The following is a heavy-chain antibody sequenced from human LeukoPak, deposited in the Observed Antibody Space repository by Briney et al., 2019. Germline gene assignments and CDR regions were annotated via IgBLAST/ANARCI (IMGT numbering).Heavy chain of an antibody. CDR2: ISGSGGST. J-gene: IGHJ4*02. V-gene: IGHV3-23*01. D-gene: IGHD3-10*01. CDR3: AKREAVWFGDQIDY. CDR1: GFTFSSYA. Sequence: PGGSLRLSCAASGFTFSSYAMSWVRQAPGKGLEWVSAISGSGGSTYCADSVKGRFTISRDNSKNTLYLQMNSLRAEDTAVYYCAKREAVWFGDQIDYWGQGTLVTVSS.